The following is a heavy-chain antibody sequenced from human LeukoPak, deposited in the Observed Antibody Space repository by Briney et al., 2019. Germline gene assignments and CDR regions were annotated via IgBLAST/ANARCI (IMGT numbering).Heavy chain of an antibody. Sequence: GGSLRLSCAASGFTFSSYAMHWVRQAPGKGLEWVAVISYDGSNKYYADSVKGRFTISRDNSKNTLYLQMNSLRAEDTAVYYCARADSLLDYFDYWGQGTLVTVSS. CDR1: GFTFSSYA. D-gene: IGHD2-21*01. CDR2: ISYDGSNK. V-gene: IGHV3-30-3*01. CDR3: ARADSLLDYFDY. J-gene: IGHJ4*02.